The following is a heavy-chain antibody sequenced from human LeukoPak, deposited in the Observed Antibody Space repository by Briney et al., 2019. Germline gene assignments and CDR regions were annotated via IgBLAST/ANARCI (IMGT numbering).Heavy chain of an antibody. CDR1: GFAFSSYA. J-gene: IGHJ4*02. CDR3: AKDIREYSYGPIDY. D-gene: IGHD5-18*01. CDR2: VSAHGVDN. V-gene: IGHV3-30*04. Sequence: PGGSLRLSCAASGFAFSSYAMHWVRQAPGKGLAWLAVVSAHGVDNFYADSVKGRFTISRDNSKNSLYLQMNSLRTEDTALYYCAKDIREYSYGPIDYWGQGTLVTVSS.